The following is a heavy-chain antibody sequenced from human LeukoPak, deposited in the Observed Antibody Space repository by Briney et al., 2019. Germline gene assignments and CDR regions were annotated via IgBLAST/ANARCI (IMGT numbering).Heavy chain of an antibody. D-gene: IGHD6-6*01. CDR2: IKQDGSEK. J-gene: IGHJ4*02. Sequence: GGSLRLSCAASGFTFSSYWMSWVRQAPGKGLEWVANIKQDGSEKYYVDSVKGRFTISRDNAKNSLYLQMNSLRAEDTAVYYCAKDTVRQSIAGGSLDYWGQGTLVTVSS. CDR1: GFTFSSYW. V-gene: IGHV3-7*01. CDR3: AKDTVRQSIAGGSLDY.